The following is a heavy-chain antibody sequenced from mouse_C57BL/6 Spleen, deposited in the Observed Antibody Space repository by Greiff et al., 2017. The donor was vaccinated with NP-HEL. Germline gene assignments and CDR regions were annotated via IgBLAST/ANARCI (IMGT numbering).Heavy chain of an antibody. V-gene: IGHV5-17*01. D-gene: IGHD2-5*01. Sequence: VMLVESGGGLVKPGGSLKLSCAASGFTFSDYGMPWVRQAPEKGLEWVAYISSGSSTIYYADTVKGRFTISRDNAKNTLFLQMTSLRSEDTAMYYCARQDYSNYAIDYWGQGTTLTVSS. CDR1: GFTFSDYG. J-gene: IGHJ2*01. CDR3: ARQDYSNYAIDY. CDR2: ISSGSSTI.